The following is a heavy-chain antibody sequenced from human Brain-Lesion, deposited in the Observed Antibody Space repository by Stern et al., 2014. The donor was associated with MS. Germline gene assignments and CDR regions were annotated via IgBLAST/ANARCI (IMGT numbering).Heavy chain of an antibody. J-gene: IGHJ4*02. D-gene: IGHD1-26*01. Sequence: QVQLVQSGAEVKKPGASVKVSCKVSGYTLTELSMHWVRQAPRKGLEWMGGFDPEDGEKIYAKKFQGRVTMTEDTSTDTAYMELSSLRSEDTAVYYCATLSPGAGGNYYRHFDYWGQGTLVTVSS. V-gene: IGHV1-24*01. CDR3: ATLSPGAGGNYYRHFDY. CDR1: GYTLTELS. CDR2: FDPEDGEK.